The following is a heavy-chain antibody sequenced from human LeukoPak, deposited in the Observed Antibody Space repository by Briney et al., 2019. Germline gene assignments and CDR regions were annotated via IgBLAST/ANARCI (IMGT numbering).Heavy chain of an antibody. CDR3: ARHTPSPYDILTGYYWAIDY. CDR2: IYYSGST. V-gene: IGHV4-59*08. Sequence: SESLSLTCTVSGGSISSYYWSWIRQPPGKGLEWIGYIYYSGSTNYNPSLKSRVTISVDTSKNQFSLKLSSVTAADTAVYYCARHTPSPYDILTGYYWAIDYWGQGTLVTVSS. J-gene: IGHJ4*02. D-gene: IGHD3-9*01. CDR1: GGSISSYY.